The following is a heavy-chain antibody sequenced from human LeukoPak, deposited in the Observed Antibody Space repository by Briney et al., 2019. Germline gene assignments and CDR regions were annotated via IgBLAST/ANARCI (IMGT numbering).Heavy chain of an antibody. CDR1: GYTFTSYG. V-gene: IGHV1-18*01. J-gene: IGHJ5*02. CDR3: AVSGGSWRLSWFDP. Sequence: EASVKVSCKASGYTFTSYGISWVRQAPGQGLEWMGWISAYNGNTNYAQKFQGRVTITADKSTSTAYMELSSLRSEDTAVYYCAVSGGSWRLSWFDPWGQGTLVTVSS. CDR2: ISAYNGNT. D-gene: IGHD2-15*01.